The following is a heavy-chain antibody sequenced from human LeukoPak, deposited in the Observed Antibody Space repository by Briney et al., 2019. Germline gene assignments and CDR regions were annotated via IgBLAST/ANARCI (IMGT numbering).Heavy chain of an antibody. CDR3: ARDRANTAMPYFFDY. V-gene: IGHV3-21*01. D-gene: IGHD5-18*01. J-gene: IGHJ4*02. CDR2: ITSSSSYI. CDR1: GFTFSTYS. Sequence: PGGSLRLSCAASGFTFSTYSMNWVRQAPGKGLEWVSSITSSSSYIYYADSVKGRFTISRDSAKNSLYLQMNSLRAEDTAVYYCARDRANTAMPYFFDYWGQGTLVTVSS.